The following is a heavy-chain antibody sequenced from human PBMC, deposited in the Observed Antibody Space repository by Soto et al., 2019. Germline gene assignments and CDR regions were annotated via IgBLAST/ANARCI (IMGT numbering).Heavy chain of an antibody. CDR3: ARVGNDYVWGSYRSGFDY. D-gene: IGHD3-16*02. V-gene: IGHV4-34*01. Sequence: SETLSLTCAVYGGSFSGYYWSWIRQPPGKGLEWIGEINHSGSTNYNPSLKSRVTVSVDTSKNQFSLKLSSVTAADTAVYYCARVGNDYVWGSYRSGFDYWAREPWSPSPQ. CDR2: INHSGST. J-gene: IGHJ4*02. CDR1: GGSFSGYY.